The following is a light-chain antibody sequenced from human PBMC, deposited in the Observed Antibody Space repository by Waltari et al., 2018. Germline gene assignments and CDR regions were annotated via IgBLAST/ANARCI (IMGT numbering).Light chain of an antibody. CDR3: QQRSNWPPRYS. CDR1: QSGSSTY. Sequence: DIVLTQSPATLSLSPGERATLSCRASQSGSSTYFACYQQNHGQAPRLLFYDTSNRATSVPARFSGSGSETDFTLTISSLEPEDFAVYDCQQRSNWPPRYSFGQWTKLEIK. V-gene: IGKV3-11*01. CDR2: DTS. J-gene: IGKJ2*01.